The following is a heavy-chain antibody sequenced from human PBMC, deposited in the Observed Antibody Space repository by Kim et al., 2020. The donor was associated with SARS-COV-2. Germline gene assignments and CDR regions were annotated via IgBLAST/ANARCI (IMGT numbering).Heavy chain of an antibody. CDR2: T. V-gene: IGHV3-23*01. D-gene: IGHD5-18*01. CDR3: AKDGAMVCFDD. Sequence: TYYPDGEKGRFTIARDNSKNTLYLQMNSLRAEERSVYYWAKDGAMVCFDDWGQGTLVTVSS. J-gene: IGHJ4*02.